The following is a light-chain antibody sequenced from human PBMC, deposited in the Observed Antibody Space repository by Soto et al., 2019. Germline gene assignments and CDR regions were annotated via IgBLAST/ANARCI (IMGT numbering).Light chain of an antibody. CDR1: QDISIY. Sequence: DIQMTQSPSSLSASEGDRVTVTCRASQDISIYLAWYQQKPGKVPKLLIYAASTLQSGVPSRFSGSGSGTDFTLTISSLQPEDVATYYCQKYNSAPWTFGQGTKVEIK. CDR2: AAS. V-gene: IGKV1-27*01. CDR3: QKYNSAPWT. J-gene: IGKJ1*01.